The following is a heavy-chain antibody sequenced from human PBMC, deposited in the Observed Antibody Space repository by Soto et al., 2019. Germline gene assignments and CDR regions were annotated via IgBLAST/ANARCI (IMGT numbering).Heavy chain of an antibody. CDR3: ARAGDSSSSPYYYGMDV. CDR1: GYTFTGYY. V-gene: IGHV1-2*02. D-gene: IGHD6-6*01. Sequence: ASVKVSCKASGYTFTGYYMHWVRQAPGLGLEWMGWINPNSGGTNYAQKFQGRVTMTRDTSISTAYMELSRLRSDDTAVYYCARAGDSSSSPYYYGMDVWGQGTTVTVSS. J-gene: IGHJ6*02. CDR2: INPNSGGT.